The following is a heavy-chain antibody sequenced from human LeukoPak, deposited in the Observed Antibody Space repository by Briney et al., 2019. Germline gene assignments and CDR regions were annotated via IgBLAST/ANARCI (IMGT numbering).Heavy chain of an antibody. CDR2: IKQDGSEK. V-gene: IGHV3-7*01. J-gene: IGHJ4*02. Sequence: GGSLRLSCAASGFTFSSYWMSWVRQAPGKGLEWVANIKQDGSEKYYVDSVKGRFTISRDNAKNSLNLQMNSLRAEDTAVYYCASDGHQYYDSGGYSFWGQGTLVTVSS. D-gene: IGHD3-22*01. CDR3: ASDGHQYYDSGGYSF. CDR1: GFTFSSYW.